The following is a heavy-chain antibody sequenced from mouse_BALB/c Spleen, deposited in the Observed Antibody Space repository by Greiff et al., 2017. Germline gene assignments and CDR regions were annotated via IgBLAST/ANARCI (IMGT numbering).Heavy chain of an antibody. V-gene: IGHV5-17*02. J-gene: IGHJ4*01. CDR3: ARKYGNYAMDY. CDR1: GFTFSSFG. Sequence: EVNVVESGGGLVQPGGSRKLSCAASGFTFSSFGMHWVRQAPEKGLEWVAYISSGSSTIYYADTVKGRFTISRDNPKNTLFLQMTSLRSEDTAMYYCARKYGNYAMDYWGQGTSVTVSS. CDR2: ISSGSSTI. D-gene: IGHD2-10*02.